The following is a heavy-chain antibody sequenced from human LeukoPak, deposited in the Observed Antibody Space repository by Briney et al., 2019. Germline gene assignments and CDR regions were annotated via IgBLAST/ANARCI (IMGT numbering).Heavy chain of an antibody. Sequence: GGSLRLSCAASGFTFSNYAMHWVRQAPGKGLEWVAVISYDGRNKQYADSAKGRFTISRDNPKNTLFLQMNSLRAEDTAVYYCTGEGYGDYDGDYWGQGTPVTVSS. CDR1: GFTFSNYA. J-gene: IGHJ4*02. D-gene: IGHD4-17*01. CDR3: TGEGYGDYDGDY. CDR2: ISYDGRNK. V-gene: IGHV3-30*04.